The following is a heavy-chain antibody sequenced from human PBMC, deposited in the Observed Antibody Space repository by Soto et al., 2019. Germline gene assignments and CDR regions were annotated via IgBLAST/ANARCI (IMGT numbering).Heavy chain of an antibody. CDR2: FDPEDGET. CDR3: ATKGRWYVGYYYYGMDV. J-gene: IGHJ6*02. CDR1: GYTLTELS. D-gene: IGHD6-13*01. Sequence: ASVKVSCKVSGYTLTELSMHWVRQAPGKGLEWMGGFDPEDGETIYAQKFQGRVAMTEDTSTDTAYMELSSLRSEDTAVYYCATKGRWYVGYYYYGMDVWGQGTTVTVSS. V-gene: IGHV1-24*01.